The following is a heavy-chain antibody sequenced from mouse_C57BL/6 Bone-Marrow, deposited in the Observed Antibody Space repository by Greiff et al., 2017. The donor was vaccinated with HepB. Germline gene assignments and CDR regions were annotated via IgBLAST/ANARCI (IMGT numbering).Heavy chain of an antibody. CDR3: ARWYYGEGYAMDY. D-gene: IGHD1-1*01. CDR1: GYAFTNYL. CDR2: INPGSGGT. Sequence: QVQLQQSGAELVRPGTSVKVSCKASGYAFTNYLIEWVKQRPGQGLEWIGVINPGSGGTNYNEKFKGKATLTADKSSSTAYMQLSSLTSEDSAVYFCARWYYGEGYAMDYWGQGTSVTVSS. V-gene: IGHV1-54*01. J-gene: IGHJ4*01.